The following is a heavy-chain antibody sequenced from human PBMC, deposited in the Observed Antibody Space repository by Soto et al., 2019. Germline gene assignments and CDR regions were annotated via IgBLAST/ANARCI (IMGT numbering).Heavy chain of an antibody. CDR2: ISSSSSYT. CDR3: ARDPAIYSGKFDYGLDV. Sequence: GGSLRLSCAASGFTFSDYYMSWIRQAPGKGLEWVSYISSSSSYTNYADSVKGRFTISRDNAKNSLYLQMNSLRAEDTAVYFCARDPAIYSGKFDYGLDVWGRGTTVTVSS. J-gene: IGHJ6*02. D-gene: IGHD4-4*01. V-gene: IGHV3-11*06. CDR1: GFTFSDYY.